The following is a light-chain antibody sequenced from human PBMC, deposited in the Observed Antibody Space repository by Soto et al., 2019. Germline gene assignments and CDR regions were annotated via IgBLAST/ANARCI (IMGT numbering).Light chain of an antibody. Sequence: QSVLTQPPSVSGAPGQRVTISCTGSSSNIGAGYDIHWYQQLPGAAPKLLISGNSNRPSGVPDRFSGSKSGTSASLAIAGLQAEDEADYYCQSYDTSQSGSVFGGGTKLTVL. V-gene: IGLV1-40*01. CDR1: SSNIGAGYD. CDR3: QSYDTSQSGSV. J-gene: IGLJ2*01. CDR2: GNS.